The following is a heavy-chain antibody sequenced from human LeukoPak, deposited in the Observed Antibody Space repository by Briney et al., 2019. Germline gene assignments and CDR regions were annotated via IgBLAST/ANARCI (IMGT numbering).Heavy chain of an antibody. CDR3: ATRTVTTDN. V-gene: IGHV3-33*01. D-gene: IGHD4-17*01. J-gene: IGHJ4*02. CDR2: IWYDGSNK. Sequence: GGSLRLSCAASGFTFSSYGMHWVRQAPGKGLEWVAVIWYDGSNKYYADSVKGRFTISRDNSKNTLYLQMNSLRAEDTAVYYCATRTVTTDNWGQGTLVTVSS. CDR1: GFTFSSYG.